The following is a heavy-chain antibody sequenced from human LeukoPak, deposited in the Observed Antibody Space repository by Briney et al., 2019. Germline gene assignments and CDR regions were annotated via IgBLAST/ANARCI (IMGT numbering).Heavy chain of an antibody. V-gene: IGHV4-59*01. CDR2: IYYSGST. J-gene: IGHJ5*02. CDR1: GGSISSYY. CDR3: ARAQGVYYGSGGYYSTNWFDP. Sequence: KPSETLSLTCTVSGGSISSYYWSWIRQPPGKGLEWIGYIYYSGSTYYNPSLKSRVTISVDTSKNQFSLKLSSVTAADTAVYYCARAQGVYYGSGGYYSTNWFDPWGQGTLVTVSS. D-gene: IGHD3-10*01.